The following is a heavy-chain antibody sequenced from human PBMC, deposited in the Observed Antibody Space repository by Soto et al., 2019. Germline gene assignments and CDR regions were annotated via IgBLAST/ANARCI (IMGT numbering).Heavy chain of an antibody. CDR3: AKGSILTGYYYYYMDV. D-gene: IGHD3-9*01. V-gene: IGHV3-23*01. Sequence: EVQLLESGGGLVQPGGSLRLSCAASGFTFSSYAMNWVRQSPGKGLEWVSAISGSGGSTYYADSVKGRFTISRDNSKNTLYLQMNSLRAEDTAVYYCAKGSILTGYYYYYMDVWGKGTTVTVSS. CDR2: ISGSGGST. J-gene: IGHJ6*03. CDR1: GFTFSSYA.